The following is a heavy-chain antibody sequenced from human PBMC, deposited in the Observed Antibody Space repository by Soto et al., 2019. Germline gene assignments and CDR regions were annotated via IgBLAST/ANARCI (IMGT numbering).Heavy chain of an antibody. V-gene: IGHV4-31*03. CDR3: ATTPSQQLALYPPPPNWFEP. Sequence: SETLSLTCTFSGVSISSGGYYWSWIRQHPGKGLEWIGYIYYSGSTYYNPSLKSRVTISVDTSKNQFSLKLSSVTAADTAVYYCATTPSQQLALYPPPPNWFEPWGQGTLVNVS. J-gene: IGHJ5*02. CDR2: IYYSGST. D-gene: IGHD6-13*01. CDR1: GVSISSGGYY.